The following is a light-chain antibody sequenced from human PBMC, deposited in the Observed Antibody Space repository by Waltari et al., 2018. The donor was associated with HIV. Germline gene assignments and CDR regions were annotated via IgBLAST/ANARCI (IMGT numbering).Light chain of an antibody. J-gene: IGKJ4*01. Sequence: DIVMTQSPDSLAVSLGERATINCTSSQSVLASSANQHYLAWYQQRPGQPPTLLIYLASARESGVPDRFSGSGSGTDFALTSSSLQAEDVAVYYCQQYFLTPFTFGGGTKVEIK. V-gene: IGKV4-1*01. CDR3: QQYFLTPFT. CDR1: QSVLASSANQHY. CDR2: LAS.